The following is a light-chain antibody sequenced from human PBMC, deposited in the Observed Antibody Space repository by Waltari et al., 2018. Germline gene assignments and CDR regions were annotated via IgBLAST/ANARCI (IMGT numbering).Light chain of an antibody. J-gene: IGLJ2*01. V-gene: IGLV2-14*01. Sequence: QSALTQPASVSGSPGQSITISCTGTSSDVGSYNYVSWYQQHPGKAPQLMISEVSNRPSGVSNRFSGSKSGNTASLTISGLQAEDEADYYCASYTSSSTIFGGGTNLTVL. CDR1: SSDVGSYNY. CDR3: ASYTSSSTI. CDR2: EVS.